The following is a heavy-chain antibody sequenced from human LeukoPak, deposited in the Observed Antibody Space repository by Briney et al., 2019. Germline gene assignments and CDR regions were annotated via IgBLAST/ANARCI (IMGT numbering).Heavy chain of an antibody. V-gene: IGHV3-23*01. CDR2: ISGSGGST. J-gene: IGHJ4*02. CDR3: AKAGYSRDYGDYDYFDY. CDR1: GFTFSSYA. D-gene: IGHD4-17*01. Sequence: GGSLRLSCAASGFTFSSYAMSWVRQAPGKGLEWVSAISGSGGSTYYADSVKGRFTISRDNSKNTLYLQMNSLRAEDTAVYYCAKAGYSRDYGDYDYFDYWGQGTLVTVSS.